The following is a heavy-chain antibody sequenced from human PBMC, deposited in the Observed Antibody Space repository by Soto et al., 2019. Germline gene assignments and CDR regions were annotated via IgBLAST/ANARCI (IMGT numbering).Heavy chain of an antibody. V-gene: IGHV5-51*01. CDR2: IFPGDSDT. D-gene: IGHD3-16*01. CDR1: GYTFTNYW. J-gene: IGHJ4*02. CDR3: VRPNFGALTHFDF. Sequence: SLKISCKAVGYTFTNYWIGCVRQTPGKGLEWMGIIFPGDSDTRYNPSFEGQVTVSADESISTAYLQWNTLKASDTAMYYCVRPNFGALTHFDFWGQGTLVT.